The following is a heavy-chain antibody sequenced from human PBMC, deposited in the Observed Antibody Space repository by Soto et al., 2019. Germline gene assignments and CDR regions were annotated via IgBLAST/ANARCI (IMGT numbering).Heavy chain of an antibody. J-gene: IGHJ6*03. D-gene: IGHD2-15*01. V-gene: IGHV3-23*01. CDR3: AKNGGKVYYYYYYMDV. Sequence: PGGSLRLSCAASGFTFSSYAMSWVRQAPGKGLEWVSAISGSGGSTYYADSVKGRFTISRDNSKNTLYLQMNSLRAEDTAVYYCAKNGGKVYYYYYYMDVWGKGTTVTVSS. CDR2: ISGSGGST. CDR1: GFTFSSYA.